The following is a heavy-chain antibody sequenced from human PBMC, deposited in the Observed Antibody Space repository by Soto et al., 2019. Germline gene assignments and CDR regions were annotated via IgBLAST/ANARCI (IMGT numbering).Heavy chain of an antibody. CDR1: GFTFSNAW. V-gene: IGHV3-15*07. D-gene: IGHD5-12*01. CDR2: IKSKTDGGTT. J-gene: IGHJ4*02. Sequence: GGSLRLSCAASGFTFSNAWMNWVRQAPGKGLEWVGRIKSKTDGGTTDYAAPVKGRFTISRDDSKNTLYLQMNSLKTEDTAVYYCTTDHGHIVATITLTSWYFDYWGQGTLVTVSS. CDR3: TTDHGHIVATITLTSWYFDY.